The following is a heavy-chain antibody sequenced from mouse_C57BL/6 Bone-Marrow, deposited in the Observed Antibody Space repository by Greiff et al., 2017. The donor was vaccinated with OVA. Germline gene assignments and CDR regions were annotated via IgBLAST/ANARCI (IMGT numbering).Heavy chain of an antibody. CDR2: IDPSDSDT. V-gene: IGHV1-52*01. D-gene: IGHD3-1*01. Sequence: QVQLQQPGAELVRPGSSVKLSCKASGYTFTSYWMHWVKQRPIQGLEWIGNIDPSDSDTHYNQKFKDKATLTVDKSSSTAYMQLSSLTSEDSAVYYCARSGPGDYFDYWGQGTTLTVSS. CDR1: GYTFTSYW. CDR3: ARSGPGDYFDY. J-gene: IGHJ2*01.